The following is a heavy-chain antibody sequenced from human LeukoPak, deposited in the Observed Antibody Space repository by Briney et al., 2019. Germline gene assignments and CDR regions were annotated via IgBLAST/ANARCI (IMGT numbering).Heavy chain of an antibody. Sequence: PSQTLSLTCTVSGGSISSGGYYWSWIRQHPGTGLEWLGYIYYSGSTYYNPSLKSRVTISVDTPKNQFSLKLSSVTAADTAVYYCARGVVVPAANPIDSGWNDAFDIWGQGTMVTVSS. D-gene: IGHD2-2*01. J-gene: IGHJ3*02. CDR2: IYYSGST. V-gene: IGHV4-31*03. CDR3: ARGVVVPAANPIDSGWNDAFDI. CDR1: GGSISSGGYY.